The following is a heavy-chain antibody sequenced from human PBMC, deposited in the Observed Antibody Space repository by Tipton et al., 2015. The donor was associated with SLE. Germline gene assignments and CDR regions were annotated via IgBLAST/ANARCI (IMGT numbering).Heavy chain of an antibody. J-gene: IGHJ3*02. CDR1: GGSISSYY. V-gene: IGHV4-59*01. CDR3: ARDEAFDI. Sequence: TLSLTCTVSGGSISSYYWSWIRQLPGKGLEWIGYIYYSGSTNYNPSLKSRVTISVDTSKNQFSLKLSSVTAADTAVYYCARDEAFDIWGQGTMVTVSS. CDR2: IYYSGST.